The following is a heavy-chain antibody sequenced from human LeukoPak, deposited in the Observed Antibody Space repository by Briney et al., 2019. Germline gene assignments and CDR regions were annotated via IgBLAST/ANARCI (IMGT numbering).Heavy chain of an antibody. CDR3: AKDITMVRGVYEDY. J-gene: IGHJ4*02. D-gene: IGHD3-10*01. CDR2: ISAGGGST. V-gene: IGHV3-23*01. Sequence: PGGSLRLSCAASGFTFSSYAMSWARQAPGKGLEWVSSISAGGGSTNYADSVKGRFTISRDNSKNTLYLQMNSLRAEDTAVYYCAKDITMVRGVYEDYWGQGTLVTVSS. CDR1: GFTFSSYA.